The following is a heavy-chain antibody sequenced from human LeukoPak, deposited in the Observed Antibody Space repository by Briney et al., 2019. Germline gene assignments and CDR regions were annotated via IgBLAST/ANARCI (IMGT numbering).Heavy chain of an antibody. CDR2: MNPNSGNT. CDR1: GYTFTSYD. D-gene: IGHD2-21*02. J-gene: IGHJ3*02. Sequence: ASVKVSCKASGYTFTSYDINWVRQATGQGLEWMGWMNPNSGNTGYAQKFQGRVTMTRNTSISTAYMELSSLRSEDTAVYYCATRDWGVVTAHAFDIWGQGTMVTVSS. CDR3: ATRDWGVVTAHAFDI. V-gene: IGHV1-8*01.